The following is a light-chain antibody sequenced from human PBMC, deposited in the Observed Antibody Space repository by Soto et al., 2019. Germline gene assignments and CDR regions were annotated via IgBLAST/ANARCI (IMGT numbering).Light chain of an antibody. V-gene: IGLV2-23*01. CDR1: SSDVGSYNL. CDR3: CSYAGSSPVV. CDR2: EGS. J-gene: IGLJ2*01. Sequence: QSALTQPASVSGSPGQSITISCTGTSSDVGSYNLVSWYQQHPGKAPKLMIYEGSKRPSGVSNRFSGSKSGNTASLTISGLQAEAGADYYCCSYAGSSPVVFGGGTKLTVL.